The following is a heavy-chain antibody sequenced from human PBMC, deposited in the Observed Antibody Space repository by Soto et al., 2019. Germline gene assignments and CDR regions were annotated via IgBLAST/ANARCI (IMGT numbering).Heavy chain of an antibody. CDR1: GYTFTSFG. CDR3: ARDHRGGTDAFDI. Sequence: QVQLVQAGAEVKKPGASVKVSCKASGYTFTSFGISWVRQAPGQGLEGMGWISSYNGNTNYAENLQGRVTMTTDTSTSTAYMGLRSLRSDDTAVYYCARDHRGGTDAFDIWGQGTMVTVSS. D-gene: IGHD2-15*01. J-gene: IGHJ3*02. V-gene: IGHV1-18*01. CDR2: ISSYNGNT.